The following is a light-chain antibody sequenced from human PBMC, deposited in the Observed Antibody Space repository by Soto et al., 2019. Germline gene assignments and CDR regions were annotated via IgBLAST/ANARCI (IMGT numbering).Light chain of an antibody. Sequence: DIVLTQSPGTLSLSPGERATLSCRTSQTVSSAYLAWYKQKPGQAPRLLIYGASSRATGIPDRFGGSGSGTDFTLTISRLEPEDSAVYYCQQYGSSPLYSFGQGTKVDIK. CDR3: QQYGSSPLYS. V-gene: IGKV3-20*01. J-gene: IGKJ2*01. CDR2: GAS. CDR1: QTVSSAY.